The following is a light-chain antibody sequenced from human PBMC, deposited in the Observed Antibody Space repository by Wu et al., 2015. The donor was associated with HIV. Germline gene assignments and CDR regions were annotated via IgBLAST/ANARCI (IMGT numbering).Light chain of an antibody. CDR3: QLSTNWPPELT. CDR2: DAS. J-gene: IGKJ4*01. CDR1: QSLSSY. Sequence: VLTQSPTTLSLSPGERATLSCRAGQSLSSYLAWYQQKGGQAPRLLIYDASHRASGIPARFSGSGSGTDFTLTISRLEPEDFAVYYCQLSTNWPPELTFGGGTRVEIK. V-gene: IGKV3-11*01.